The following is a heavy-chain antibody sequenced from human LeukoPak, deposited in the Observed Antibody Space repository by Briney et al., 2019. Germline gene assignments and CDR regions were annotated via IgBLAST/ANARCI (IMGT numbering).Heavy chain of an antibody. CDR3: AREDGDYGFDY. Sequence: PGGSLRLSCAASGFTFSNHAMNWVRQAPGKGLEWVAVIWYDGSNKYYADSVKGRFTISRDNSKNTLYLQMNSLRAEDTAVYYCAREDGDYGFDYWGQGTLVTVSS. CDR2: IWYDGSNK. V-gene: IGHV3-33*08. CDR1: GFTFSNHA. J-gene: IGHJ4*02. D-gene: IGHD4-17*01.